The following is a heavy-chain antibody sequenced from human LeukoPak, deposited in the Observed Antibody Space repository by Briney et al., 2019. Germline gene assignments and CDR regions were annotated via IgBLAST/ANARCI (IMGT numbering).Heavy chain of an antibody. CDR1: GYTFTSYY. Sequence: ASVKVSCKASGYTFTSYYMQWVRQAPGQGLEWMGIINPSGGSTSYAQKFQGRVTMTRDTSTSTVYMELSSLRSEDTAVYYCARVPYYTRRPVGYFDYWGQGTLVTVSS. D-gene: IGHD1-26*01. V-gene: IGHV1-46*01. CDR3: ARVPYYTRRPVGYFDY. CDR2: INPSGGST. J-gene: IGHJ4*02.